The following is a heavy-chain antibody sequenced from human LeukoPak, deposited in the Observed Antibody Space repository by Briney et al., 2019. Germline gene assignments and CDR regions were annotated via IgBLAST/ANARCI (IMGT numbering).Heavy chain of an antibody. Sequence: ASVKVSCKVSGYTLTELSMHWVRQAPGKGLEWMGGFDPEDGETFYAQKFQGRVTMTEDTSTDTAYMELSSLRSEDTAVYYCATDYYYDSSGSYYTIDYWGQGTLVTVSS. J-gene: IGHJ4*02. CDR2: FDPEDGET. V-gene: IGHV1-24*01. D-gene: IGHD3-22*01. CDR3: ATDYYYDSSGSYYTIDY. CDR1: GYTLTELS.